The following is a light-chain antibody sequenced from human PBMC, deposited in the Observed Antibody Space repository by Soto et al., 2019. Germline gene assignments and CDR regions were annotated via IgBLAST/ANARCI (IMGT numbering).Light chain of an antibody. CDR2: DAS. V-gene: IGKV3-11*01. CDR3: QQRSNWPIT. J-gene: IGKJ5*01. CDR1: QSVSSY. Sequence: EIVLTQSPTTLSLSPGERATLSCRASQSVSSYLAWYQQKPGQAPRLLIYDASNRATGIPARFSGSGSGTDVTLTISSIEPEEFAVYYCQQRSNWPITVGQGTLLEIK.